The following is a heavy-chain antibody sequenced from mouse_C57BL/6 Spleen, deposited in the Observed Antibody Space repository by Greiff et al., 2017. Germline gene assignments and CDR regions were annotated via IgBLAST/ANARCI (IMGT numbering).Heavy chain of an antibody. D-gene: IGHD2-4*01. CDR1: GYNFKDYY. Sequence: EVQLQQPGAELVKPGASVKLSCTASGYNFKDYYMHWVKQRPEQGLEWIGRIDPDDGETKYAPKFQGKATITADTSSNTAYLQLSSLTSEDTAVDYCATYGIYYDYWGFAYWGQGTLVTVSA. CDR3: ATYGIYYDYWGFAY. J-gene: IGHJ3*01. CDR2: IDPDDGET. V-gene: IGHV14-2*01.